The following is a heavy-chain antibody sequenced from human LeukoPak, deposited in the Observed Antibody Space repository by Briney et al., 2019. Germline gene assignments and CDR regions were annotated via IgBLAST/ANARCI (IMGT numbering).Heavy chain of an antibody. V-gene: IGHV3-21*01. J-gene: IGHJ5*02. CDR3: ARDSLYGSGSYYNPYNWFDP. CDR1: GFTFSSYS. Sequence: GGSLRLSCAASGFTFSSYSMNWVRQAPGKGLEWVSSISSSSSYIYYADSVKGRFTISRDNAKNSLYLQMNSLRAEDTAVYYCARDSLYGSGSYYNPYNWFDPWGQGTLVTVSS. CDR2: ISSSSSYI. D-gene: IGHD3-10*01.